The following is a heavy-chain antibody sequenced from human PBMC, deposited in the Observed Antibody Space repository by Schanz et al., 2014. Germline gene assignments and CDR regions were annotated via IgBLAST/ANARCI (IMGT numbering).Heavy chain of an antibody. V-gene: IGHV3-23*01. CDR1: GFTFSSYA. Sequence: EVHLLDSGGGLVQPGGSLRLSCAASGFTFSSYAMSWVRQAPGKGLEWVSSISSGGNPYYANSVKGRFGISRDNSENTLYLQMSSLRVEDTAVYYCVRERTNYGGNSYFFDHWGQGTLVTVSS. J-gene: IGHJ4*02. CDR3: VRERTNYGGNSYFFDH. D-gene: IGHD2-21*02. CDR2: ISSGGNP.